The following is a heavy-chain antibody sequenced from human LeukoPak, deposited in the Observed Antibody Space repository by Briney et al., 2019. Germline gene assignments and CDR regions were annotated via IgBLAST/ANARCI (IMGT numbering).Heavy chain of an antibody. V-gene: IGHV3-30*18. CDR1: GFTFSSHG. CDR3: AKDPRSSTSYYYYYYYMDV. D-gene: IGHD2-2*01. CDR2: ISYDGSDK. J-gene: IGHJ6*03. Sequence: GGSLRLSCAASGFTFSSHGIHWVRQAPGKGLEWVAVISYDGSDKYYADSVKGRFTISRDNSKNTLYLQMNSLRAEDTAVYYCAKDPRSSTSYYYYYYYMDVWGKGTTVTVSS.